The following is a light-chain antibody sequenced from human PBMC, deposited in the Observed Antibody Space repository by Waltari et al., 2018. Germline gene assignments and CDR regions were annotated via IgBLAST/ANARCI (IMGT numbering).Light chain of an antibody. CDR2: AAS. CDR1: QSISSF. V-gene: IGKV1-39*01. J-gene: IGKJ2*01. CDR3: QQSYSTPYT. Sequence: GDRVTVTCRASQSISSFLNWYQQKPGKAPKLLIYAASSLQSGVPSRFSGSGSGTDFTLTISTLQPEDFATYYCQQSYSTPYTFGQGTKLEIK.